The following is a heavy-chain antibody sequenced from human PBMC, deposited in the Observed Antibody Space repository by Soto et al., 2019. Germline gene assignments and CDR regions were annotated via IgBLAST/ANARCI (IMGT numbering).Heavy chain of an antibody. CDR2: IWYDGSNK. V-gene: IGHV3-33*01. D-gene: IGHD6-19*01. CDR1: GFTFSSYG. J-gene: IGHJ6*02. CDR3: ARDDSKAVAGTSYYYYGMDV. Sequence: HPGGSLRLSCAASGFTFSSYGMHWVRQAPGKGLEWVAVIWYDGSNKYYADSVKGRFTISRDNSKNTLYLQMNSLRAEDTAVYYCARDDSKAVAGTSYYYYGMDVWGQGTTVTVSS.